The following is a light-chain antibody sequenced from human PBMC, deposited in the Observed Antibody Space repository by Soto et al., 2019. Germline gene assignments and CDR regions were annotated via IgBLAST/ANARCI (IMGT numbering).Light chain of an antibody. J-gene: IGKJ4*01. CDR2: DAS. V-gene: IGKV1-33*01. CDR1: QDINNY. Sequence: DIQMTQSPSSLSASVGDKVTNTCQASQDINNYLNWYQQKPRKAPKLLNYDASNLETGVPSKFSGSGSGTYFTFTISSLQPEDIATYYCQQYDNLPLTFGGGTKVDIK. CDR3: QQYDNLPLT.